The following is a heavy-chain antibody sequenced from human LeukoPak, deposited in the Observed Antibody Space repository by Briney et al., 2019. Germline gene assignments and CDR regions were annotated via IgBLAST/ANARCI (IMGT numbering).Heavy chain of an antibody. D-gene: IGHD3-22*01. Sequence: SETLSLTCTVSGGSISTYYWSWIRQPPGKGLEWIGYIYYSGSTYYNPSLKSRVTISVDTSKNQFSLKLSSVTAADTAVYYCARVRERQLYYYDSSGLDYWGQGTLVTVSS. CDR2: IYYSGST. J-gene: IGHJ4*02. CDR1: GGSISTYY. CDR3: ARVRERQLYYYDSSGLDY. V-gene: IGHV4-59*12.